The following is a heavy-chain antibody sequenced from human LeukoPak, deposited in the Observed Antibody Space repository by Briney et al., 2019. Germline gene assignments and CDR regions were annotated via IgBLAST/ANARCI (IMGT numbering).Heavy chain of an antibody. D-gene: IGHD4-17*01. CDR2: IYYSGST. V-gene: IGHV4-59*08. CDR3: ARLPTVTFFDY. CDR1: GGSISSYY. J-gene: IGHJ4*02. Sequence: SETLSLTCTVSGGSISSYYWSWIRQPPGKGLEWIGYIYYSGSTYHNPSLKSRVTISVDTSKNQFSLRLSSVTAADTAVYYCARLPTVTFFDYWGQGTLVTVSS.